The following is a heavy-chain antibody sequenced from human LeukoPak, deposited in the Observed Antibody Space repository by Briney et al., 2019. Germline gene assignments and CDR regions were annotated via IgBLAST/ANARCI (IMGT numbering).Heavy chain of an antibody. V-gene: IGHV4-34*01. CDR1: GGSFSGYY. J-gene: IGHJ4*02. D-gene: IGHD1-26*01. CDR3: ARQRRGSYGS. CDR2: INHSGST. Sequence: SETLSLTCTVYGGSFSGYYWSWIRQPPGKGLEWIGEINHSGSTNYNPSLKSRVTISVDTSKNQFSLKLSSVTAADTAVYYCARQRRGSYGSWGQGTLVTVSS.